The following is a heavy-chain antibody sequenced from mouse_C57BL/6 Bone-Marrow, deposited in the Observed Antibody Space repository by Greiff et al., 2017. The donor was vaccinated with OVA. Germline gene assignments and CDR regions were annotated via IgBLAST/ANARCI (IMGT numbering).Heavy chain of an antibody. D-gene: IGHD1-1*01. V-gene: IGHV1-50*01. CDR2: IDPSDSYT. J-gene: IGHJ1*03. CDR3: ARDYYGSSWWYFDV. CDR1: GYTFTSYW. Sequence: QVQLQQPGAELVKPGASVKLSCKASGYTFTSYWMQWVKQRPGQGLEWIGEIDPSDSYTNYNQKFKGKATLTVDTSSSTAYMQLSSLTSEDSAVYYCARDYYGSSWWYFDVWGTGTTVTVSS.